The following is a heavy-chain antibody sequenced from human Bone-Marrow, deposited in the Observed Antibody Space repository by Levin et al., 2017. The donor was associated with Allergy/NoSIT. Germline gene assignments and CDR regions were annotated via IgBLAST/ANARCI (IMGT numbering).Heavy chain of an antibody. D-gene: IGHD3-9*01. V-gene: IGHV4-59*03. CDR3: ASVDILSGFSSF. J-gene: IGHJ4*02. Sequence: RSQTLSLTCTVSGDSIAKYYWSWVRKPPGKGLEWIGYAYYSGSATYSSSFKSRVTISVDRPKNQFSLKVTSVTAADTAVYYCASVDILSGFSSFWGQGILVTVSS. CDR2: AYYSGSA. CDR1: GDSIAKYY.